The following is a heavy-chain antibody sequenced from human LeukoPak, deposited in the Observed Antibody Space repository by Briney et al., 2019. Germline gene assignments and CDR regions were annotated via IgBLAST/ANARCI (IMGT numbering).Heavy chain of an antibody. Sequence: GGSLRLACAASGLTFSSYEANWVRQAPGKGMEWVSYISSSVRTIDYRDSGKGRPTISRDNAKNSLYLQMNSLRAEDTAVFYCAELGITMIGGGWRKATTVTISS. CDR2: ISSSVRTI. J-gene: IGHJ6*01. D-gene: IGHD3-10*02. V-gene: IGHV3-48*03. CDR3: AELGITMIGGG. CDR1: GLTFSSYE.